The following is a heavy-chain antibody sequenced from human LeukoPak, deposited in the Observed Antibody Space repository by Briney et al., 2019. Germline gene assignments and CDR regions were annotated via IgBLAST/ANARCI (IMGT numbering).Heavy chain of an antibody. D-gene: IGHD2-2*01. CDR2: FYPGDSDT. V-gene: IGHV5-51*01. CDR1: GYSFTSFL. J-gene: IGHJ4*02. Sequence: GEALKISCMGSGYSFTSFLIGWVRPMPGKVLEWMELFYPGDSDTRYSPSFQGQVTISADKSISTAYLQWSSLKASDTAMYYCARPGMHCSSTSCPAAFDYWGQGTLVTVSS. CDR3: ARPGMHCSSTSCPAAFDY.